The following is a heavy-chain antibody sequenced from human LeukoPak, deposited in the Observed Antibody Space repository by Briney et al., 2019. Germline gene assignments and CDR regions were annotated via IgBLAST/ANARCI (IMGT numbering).Heavy chain of an antibody. Sequence: GASVTVSCKVSGYTLTELSMHWVRQAPGKGLEWMGGFDPEDGETIYAQKFQGRVTMTEDTSTDPAYLELSSLRSEDTAVYYCATSWGIAVAGHVGAFDYWGQGTLVTVSS. CDR3: ATSWGIAVAGHVGAFDY. CDR2: FDPEDGET. V-gene: IGHV1-24*01. CDR1: GYTLTELS. D-gene: IGHD6-19*01. J-gene: IGHJ4*02.